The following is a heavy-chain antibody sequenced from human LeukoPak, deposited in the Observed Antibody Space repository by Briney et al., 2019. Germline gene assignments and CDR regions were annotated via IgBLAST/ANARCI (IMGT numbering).Heavy chain of an antibody. CDR2: INPSGGST. V-gene: IGHV1-46*01. CDR1: GYTFTSYY. D-gene: IGHD6-19*01. J-gene: IGHJ6*02. Sequence: ASVKVSCKASGYTFTSYYMHWVRQAPGQGLEWMGIINPSGGSTSYAQKFQSRVTMTRDTSTSTVYMELSSLRSEDTAVYYCARGPPPGIAVAGTEAVMDVWGQGTTVTVSS. CDR3: ARGPPPGIAVAGTEAVMDV.